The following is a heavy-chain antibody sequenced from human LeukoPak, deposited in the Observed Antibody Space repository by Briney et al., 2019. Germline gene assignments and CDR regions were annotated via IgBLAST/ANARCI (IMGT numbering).Heavy chain of an antibody. CDR3: ARDTVYGDYRDAFDI. CDR1: GGSISSYY. V-gene: IGHV4-59*01. J-gene: IGHJ3*02. Sequence: SETLSLTCTVSGGSISSYYWSWIRQPPGKGLEWIGYIYYSGSTNYNPSLKSRVTISVDTSKNQFSLKLSSVTAADTAVYYCARDTVYGDYRDAFDIWGQGTMVTVSS. D-gene: IGHD4-17*01. CDR2: IYYSGST.